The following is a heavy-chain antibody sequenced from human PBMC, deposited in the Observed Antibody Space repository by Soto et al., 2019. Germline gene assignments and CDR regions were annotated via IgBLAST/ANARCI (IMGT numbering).Heavy chain of an antibody. CDR3: AKSIAIRGGIPFDS. V-gene: IGHV1-69*18. CDR1: GGTFSSST. J-gene: IGHJ4*02. CDR2: FIHVSDTP. D-gene: IGHD3-16*01. Sequence: QVQLVQSGAEVKRPGSSVKVSCKASGGTFSSSTVSWVRQAPGQGLEWMGSFIHVSDTPHNAQKIQGRLTLTADYSTNTPSMDLSSLRSEDTAVDSCAKSIAIRGGIPFDSWGQGTLIAVSS.